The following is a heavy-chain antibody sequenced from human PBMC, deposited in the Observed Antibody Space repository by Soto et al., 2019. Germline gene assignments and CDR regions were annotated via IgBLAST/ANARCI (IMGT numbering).Heavy chain of an antibody. Sequence: PSQTLSLTCPVSGGSFKSGSYSWSWLRHAPGKGLEWLGSDYHTGRTSYNPSLKSRVSISMGTSQNQFSLNLDSVTAADTAVYFCARDFADFDSWGQGTLVTVS. V-gene: IGHV4-61*01. D-gene: IGHD3-3*01. J-gene: IGHJ4*02. CDR3: ARDFADFDS. CDR2: DYHTGRT. CDR1: GGSFKSGSYS.